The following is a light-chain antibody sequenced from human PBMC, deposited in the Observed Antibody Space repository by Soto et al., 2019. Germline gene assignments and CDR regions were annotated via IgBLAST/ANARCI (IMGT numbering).Light chain of an antibody. CDR3: QQYCSSPVT. V-gene: IGKV3-20*01. CDR1: QSVSSSY. J-gene: IGKJ1*01. CDR2: GAS. Sequence: EIVLTQSPGTLSLSPGERATLSCRASQSVSSSYLAWYQPKPGQAPRLLIYGASSRATGIPDRFSGSGSGTDFTLTISRLEPEDFAVYYCQQYCSSPVTFGPGTKVEIK.